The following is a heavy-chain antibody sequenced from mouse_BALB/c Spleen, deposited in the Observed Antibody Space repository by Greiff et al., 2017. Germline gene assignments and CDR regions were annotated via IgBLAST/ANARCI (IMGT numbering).Heavy chain of an antibody. V-gene: IGHV3-6*02. CDR3: ARRTDWYFDV. CDR2: ISYDGSN. CDR1: GYSITSGYY. J-gene: IGHJ1*01. Sequence: EVHLVESGPGLVKPSQSLSLTCSVTGYSITSGYYWNWIRQFPGNKLEWMGYISYDGSNNYNPSLKNRISITRDTSKNQFFLKLNSVTTEDTATYYCARRTDWYFDVWGAGTTVTVSS.